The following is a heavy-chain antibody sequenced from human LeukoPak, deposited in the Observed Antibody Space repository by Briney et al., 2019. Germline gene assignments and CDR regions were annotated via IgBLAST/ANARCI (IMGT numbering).Heavy chain of an antibody. V-gene: IGHV4-59*11. J-gene: IGHJ6*02. CDR1: GGSISSHY. CDR2: IYYSGST. Sequence: SETLSLTCTVSGGSISSHYWSWIRQPPGKGLEWIGYIYYSGSTNYNPSLKSRVTISVDTSNNQFSPKLSSVTAADTAVYYCARDLTPGGDPYYYYGMDVWGQGTTVTVSS. CDR3: ARDLTPGGDPYYYYGMDV. D-gene: IGHD2-21*02.